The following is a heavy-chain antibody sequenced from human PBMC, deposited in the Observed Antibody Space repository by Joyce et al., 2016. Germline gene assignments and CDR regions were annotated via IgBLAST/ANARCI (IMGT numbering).Heavy chain of an antibody. CDR2: ISNDERNE. V-gene: IGHV3-30*18. CDR1: GFTFRGSG. D-gene: IGHD3-22*01. J-gene: IGHJ4*02. Sequence: QVHLVESGGGVVQPGRSLRLSCTVYGFTFRGSGMHWVRQAPGKGPQWVAYISNDERNEYYAVSVKGRFTISRDNSKNILFLQMNSLRADDTAVYYCSKEDYYDGAGYLDYWGQGTLVTVSS. CDR3: SKEDYYDGAGYLDY.